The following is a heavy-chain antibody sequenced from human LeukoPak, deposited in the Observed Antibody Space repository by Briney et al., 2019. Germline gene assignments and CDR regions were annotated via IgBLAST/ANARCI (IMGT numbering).Heavy chain of an antibody. D-gene: IGHD2-8*01. Sequence: SETLSLTCTVSGGSISSSSYYWGWIRQPPGKGLEWIGSIYYSGSTYYNPSLKSRVTISVDTSKNQFSLKLSSVTAADTAVYYCARDMGGYCTNGVCYTLWYFDLWGRGTLVTVSS. J-gene: IGHJ2*01. CDR3: ARDMGGYCTNGVCYTLWYFDL. CDR2: IYYSGST. V-gene: IGHV4-39*07. CDR1: GGSISSSSYY.